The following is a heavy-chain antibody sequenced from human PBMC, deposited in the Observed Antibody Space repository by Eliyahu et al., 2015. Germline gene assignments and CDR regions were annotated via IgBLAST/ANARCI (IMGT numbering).Heavy chain of an antibody. CDR1: GDHVSSTSGX. CDR2: TYYRSKWYN. CDR3: ARNVGGDGTTSPYYYFGLDV. Sequence: QVHLQQSGPGLVKPSQTLSLTCAISGDHVSSTSGXWXXIRQSPSRGLEWLGRTYYRSKWYNDYAVSVKSRIIINSDTSKNQFSLHLNSVTAEDTAVYYCARNVGGDGTTSPYYYFGLDVWGQGTAVTVSS. V-gene: IGHV6-1*01. J-gene: IGHJ6*02. D-gene: IGHD1-7*01.